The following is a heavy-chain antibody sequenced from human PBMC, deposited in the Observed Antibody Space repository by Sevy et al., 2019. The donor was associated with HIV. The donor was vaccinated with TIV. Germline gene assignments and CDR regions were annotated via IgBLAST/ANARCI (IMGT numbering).Heavy chain of an antibody. CDR1: GYTFTSYG. D-gene: IGHD6-13*01. CDR3: ARDYRGAAAGRDYFDY. V-gene: IGHV1-18*01. J-gene: IGHJ4*02. CDR2: TSAYNGNT. Sequence: ASLKVSCKASGYTFTSYGISWVRQAPGQGLEWMGWTSAYNGNTNYAQKLQGRVTMTTDTSTSTAYMELRSLRSDDTAVYYCARDYRGAAAGRDYFDYWGQGTLVTVSS.